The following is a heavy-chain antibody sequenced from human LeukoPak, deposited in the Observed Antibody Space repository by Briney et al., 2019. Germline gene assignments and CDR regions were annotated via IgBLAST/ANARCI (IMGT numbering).Heavy chain of an antibody. CDR2: ISGSSTSGSSSFI. V-gene: IGHV3-48*01. J-gene: IGHJ4*02. CDR1: GFIFSSHS. D-gene: IGHD5-12*01. Sequence: GGSLRLSCAASGFIFSSHSMNWARQAPGKGLEWLSYISGSSTSGSSSFIYYADSVKGRFTISRDNAKNSLYLQMKGLRVEDAAVYYCARDWAMIDWGQGTLVTASS. CDR3: ARDWAMID.